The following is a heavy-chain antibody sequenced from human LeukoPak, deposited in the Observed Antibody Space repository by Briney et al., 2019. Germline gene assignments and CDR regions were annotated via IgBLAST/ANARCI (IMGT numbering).Heavy chain of an antibody. D-gene: IGHD3-10*01. Sequence: ASVKVSCKTSGGTLSRYAISWVRQAPGQGLEWMGWISAYNGNTNYAQKLQGRVTMTTDTSTSTAYMELRSLRSDDTAVYYCARDQPYYYGSGSYYKQFDYWGQGTLVTVSS. CDR2: ISAYNGNT. CDR3: ARDQPYYYGSGSYYKQFDY. V-gene: IGHV1-18*01. J-gene: IGHJ4*02. CDR1: GGTLSRYA.